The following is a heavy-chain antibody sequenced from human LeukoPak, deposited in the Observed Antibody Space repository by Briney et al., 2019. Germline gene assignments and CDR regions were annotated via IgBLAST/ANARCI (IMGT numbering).Heavy chain of an antibody. J-gene: IGHJ4*02. Sequence: SETLSLTCTVSGGSISSYYGCWIWQPAGKGLEWIGRIYTSGSTNYNPSLKSRVTMSVDTSKNQFSLKLSSVTAADTAVYYCATGARGSFDLDYWGQGTLVTVSS. D-gene: IGHD2-15*01. CDR1: GGSISSYY. CDR2: IYTSGST. V-gene: IGHV4-4*07. CDR3: ATGARGSFDLDY.